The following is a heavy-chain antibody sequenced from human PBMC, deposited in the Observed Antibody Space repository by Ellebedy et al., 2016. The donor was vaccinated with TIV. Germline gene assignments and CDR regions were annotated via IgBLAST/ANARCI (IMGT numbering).Heavy chain of an antibody. D-gene: IGHD4-23*01. CDR1: GGSINSFY. V-gene: IGHV4-59*08. J-gene: IGHJ6*03. CDR3: AKHAATAGNPNMDV. Sequence: SETLSLTCTVSGGSINSFYWSWIRQPPGKGLEWIGYISYSIYYSGSTNYNPSLKSRVTISVDASKNQFSLQLHSVTAADTAVYYCAKHAATAGNPNMDVWGRGTTVTVSS. CDR2: ISYSIYYSGST.